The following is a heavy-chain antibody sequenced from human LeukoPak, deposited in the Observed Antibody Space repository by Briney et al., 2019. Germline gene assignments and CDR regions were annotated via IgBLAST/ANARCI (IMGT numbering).Heavy chain of an antibody. J-gene: IGHJ6*02. Sequence: ASVKVSCKASGYTFTSYYMHWVRQAPGQGLEWMGIINPSGGNTSYAQKFQGRVTMTRDTSTSTVYMELSSLRSEDTAVYYCARVLEYYDSSGYRYGMDVWGQGTTVTVS. D-gene: IGHD3-22*01. CDR1: GYTFTSYY. CDR2: INPSGGNT. V-gene: IGHV1-46*01. CDR3: ARVLEYYDSSGYRYGMDV.